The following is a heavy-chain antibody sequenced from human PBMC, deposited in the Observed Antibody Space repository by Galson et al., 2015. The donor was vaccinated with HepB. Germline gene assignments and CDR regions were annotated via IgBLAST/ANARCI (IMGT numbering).Heavy chain of an antibody. J-gene: IGHJ4*02. Sequence: SVKVSCKASGYTFTSYGISWVRQAPGQGLEWMGWISAYNGNTNYAQKLQGRVTMTTDTSTSTAYMELRSLRSDDTAVYYCARDDRTLYYGDYYFDYWGQGTLVTVSS. CDR3: ARDDRTLYYGDYYFDY. D-gene: IGHD4-17*01. V-gene: IGHV1-18*01. CDR2: ISAYNGNT. CDR1: GYTFTSYG.